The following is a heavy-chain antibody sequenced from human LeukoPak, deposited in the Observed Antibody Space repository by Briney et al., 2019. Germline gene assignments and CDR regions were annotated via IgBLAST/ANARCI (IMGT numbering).Heavy chain of an antibody. D-gene: IGHD2-15*01. V-gene: IGHV3-23*01. Sequence: GGSLRLSCAASGFTFSSYAMSWVRQAPGKGLEWVSAISGSGGSTYYADSVKGRFTISRDNSKNTLYLQMNSLRVEDTAVYYCAKDRVVVAATLPDAFDIWGQGTMVTVSS. CDR2: ISGSGGST. CDR1: GFTFSSYA. CDR3: AKDRVVVAATLPDAFDI. J-gene: IGHJ3*02.